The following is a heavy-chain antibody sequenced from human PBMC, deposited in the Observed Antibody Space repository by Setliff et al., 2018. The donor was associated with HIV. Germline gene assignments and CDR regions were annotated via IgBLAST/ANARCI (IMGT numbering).Heavy chain of an antibody. CDR2: IIPIFGTA. CDR1: GDTFSSYA. J-gene: IGHJ6*02. D-gene: IGHD5-18*01. V-gene: IGHV1-69*13. CDR3: AREKGNVDSSMVLYYYYGMDV. Sequence: VASVKVSCKASGDTFSSYAISWVRQAPGQGPEWMGGIIPIFGTANYAQRFQGRVTITADESTNTVYMEVRSLRSEDTAVYYCAREKGNVDSSMVLYYYYGMDVWGQGTTVTVSS.